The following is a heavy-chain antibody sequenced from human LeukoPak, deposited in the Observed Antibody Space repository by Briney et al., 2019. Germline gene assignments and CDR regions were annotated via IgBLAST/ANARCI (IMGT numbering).Heavy chain of an antibody. CDR2: IILILDIA. CDR1: GGTFNNYI. D-gene: IGHD1-14*01. Sequence: SVKVSCKTSGGTFNNYIISWVRQAPGQGLEWVGTIILILDIANYAQKFQGRVAITADTSTSTAYMELSDLGSEDTAVYFCPREPEGLTTESHWGQGTLVTVSS. V-gene: IGHV1-69*04. J-gene: IGHJ4*02. CDR3: PREPEGLTTESH.